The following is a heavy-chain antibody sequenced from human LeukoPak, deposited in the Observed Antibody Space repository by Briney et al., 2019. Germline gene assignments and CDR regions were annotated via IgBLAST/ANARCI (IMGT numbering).Heavy chain of an antibody. Sequence: PGETLSLTCSVSGGSISSCSFYWVWLPPPPGRGRVWFVSIYYSGSSYYNPSLQSRVTISADTSKNQYSLKLSSVTAADTAEYYCARGRYSSSLMSSYYYYGMDVWGQGTTVTVSS. CDR3: ARGRYSSSLMSSYYYYGMDV. CDR2: IYYSGSS. D-gene: IGHD6-13*01. J-gene: IGHJ6*02. V-gene: IGHV4-39*01. CDR1: GGSISSCSFY.